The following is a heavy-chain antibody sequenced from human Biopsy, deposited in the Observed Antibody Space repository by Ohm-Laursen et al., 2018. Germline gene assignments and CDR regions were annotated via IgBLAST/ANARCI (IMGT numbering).Heavy chain of an antibody. CDR1: GESFNGYY. V-gene: IGHV4-34*01. CDR3: VRGVDYYDPYHYYALDV. D-gene: IGHD3-22*01. Sequence: TLSLTCAVYGESFNGYYWSWIRQTPGKGLEWIGEINHRGRTNYNPSLKSRVTISVDTSKNQFSLKVRSVIAADTAVYYCVRGVDYYDPYHYYALDVWGQGTTVTVSS. J-gene: IGHJ6*02. CDR2: INHRGRT.